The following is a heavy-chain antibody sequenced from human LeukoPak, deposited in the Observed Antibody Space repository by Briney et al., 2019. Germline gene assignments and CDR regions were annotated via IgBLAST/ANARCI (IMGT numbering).Heavy chain of an antibody. J-gene: IGHJ4*02. Sequence: GGSLRLSCAASGFTFSSYAMSWVRQAPRKGLEWVSTISGSGVSTYYADSVKGRFTISRDNSKNTLYLQMNSLRAEDTAVYYCGPGLRQISDWGQGTLVTVSS. CDR2: ISGSGVST. V-gene: IGHV3-23*01. CDR1: GFTFSSYA. CDR3: GPGLRQISD. D-gene: IGHD5/OR15-5a*01.